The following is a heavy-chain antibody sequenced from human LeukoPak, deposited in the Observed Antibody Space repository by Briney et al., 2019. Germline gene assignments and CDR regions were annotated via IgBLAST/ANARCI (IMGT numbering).Heavy chain of an antibody. CDR2: INPNNVGT. Sequence: GASVKVSCKAAGYTFTGYYIHWVRQGPGQGLGWNGGINPNNVGTNYAQKFQDRVTMTRDTSISTAYMELSRLTSDDTAVYYCARDQNFHDSGGYYGIDCWGQGTLVTVSS. CDR3: ARDQNFHDSGGYYGIDC. CDR1: GYTFTGYY. D-gene: IGHD3-22*01. V-gene: IGHV1-2*02. J-gene: IGHJ4*02.